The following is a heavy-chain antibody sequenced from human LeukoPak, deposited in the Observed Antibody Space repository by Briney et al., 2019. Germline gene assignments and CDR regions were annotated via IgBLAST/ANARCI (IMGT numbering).Heavy chain of an antibody. CDR3: AKHTIVGATTGYFDY. V-gene: IGHV3-21*04. D-gene: IGHD1-26*01. CDR1: GFTFSSYS. CDR2: ISSSSSYI. Sequence: PGGSLRHSCAASGFTFSSYSMNWVRQAPGKGLEWVSSISSSSSYIYYADSVKGRFTISRDNAKNSLYLQMNSLRAEDTAVYYCAKHTIVGATTGYFDYWGQGTLVTVSS. J-gene: IGHJ4*02.